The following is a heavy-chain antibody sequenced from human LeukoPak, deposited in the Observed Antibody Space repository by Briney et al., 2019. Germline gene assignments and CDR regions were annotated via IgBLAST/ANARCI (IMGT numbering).Heavy chain of an antibody. CDR3: ARPRQYSSSWYADY. J-gene: IGHJ4*02. Sequence: GESLKISCKGSGYSFTSYWIGWVRQLPGKGLEWMGIIYPGDSDTRYSPSSQGQVTISADKSISTAYLQWSSLKASDTAMYYCARPRQYSSSWYADYWGQGTLVTVSS. CDR1: GYSFTSYW. D-gene: IGHD6-13*01. CDR2: IYPGDSDT. V-gene: IGHV5-51*01.